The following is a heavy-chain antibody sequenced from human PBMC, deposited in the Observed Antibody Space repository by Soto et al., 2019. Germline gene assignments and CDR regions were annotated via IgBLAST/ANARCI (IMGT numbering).Heavy chain of an antibody. D-gene: IGHD2-21*02. J-gene: IGHJ6*02. CDR2: ISGSGGST. Sequence: SLSHSSTSSGFTFSNYSMSLFRQAPGLGLECVSAISGSGGSTYYADSVKGRFTISRDNSKNTLYLQMNSLRAEDTAVYYCAKMTYCGADCYQTCYHYHGTDVRGQ. CDR3: AKMTYCGADCYQTCYHYHGTDV. V-gene: IGHV3-23*01. CDR1: GFTFSNYS.